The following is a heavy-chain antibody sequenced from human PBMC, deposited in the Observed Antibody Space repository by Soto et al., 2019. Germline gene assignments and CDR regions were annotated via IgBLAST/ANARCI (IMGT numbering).Heavy chain of an antibody. J-gene: IGHJ4*02. Sequence: QVQLVESGGGVVQPGRSLRLSCAASGFTFSSYAMHWVRQAPGKGLEWVAVISYDGSNKYYADSVKGRFTISRDNSKNTLKLQMNSRRAEDTAVNYCARNPMGRYNGTGSYYFDYWGQGTLVTVSS. CDR2: ISYDGSNK. CDR3: ARNPMGRYNGTGSYYFDY. D-gene: IGHD3-10*01. V-gene: IGHV3-30-3*01. CDR1: GFTFSSYA.